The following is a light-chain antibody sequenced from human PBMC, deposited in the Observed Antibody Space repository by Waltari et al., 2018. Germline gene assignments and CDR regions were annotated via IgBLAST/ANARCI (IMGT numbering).Light chain of an antibody. CDR2: DVT. CDR3: SSYSSSSALRV. CDR1: SIDVGAFNY. J-gene: IGLJ3*02. Sequence: QSALTQPASVSGSPGQSITISCTGTSIDVGAFNYVSWYQQHPGKAPKLIIYDVTNRPSGVSSRFSASKFGNMASLTISGLQADDEADYYCSSYSSSSALRVFGGGTKLTVL. V-gene: IGLV2-14*03.